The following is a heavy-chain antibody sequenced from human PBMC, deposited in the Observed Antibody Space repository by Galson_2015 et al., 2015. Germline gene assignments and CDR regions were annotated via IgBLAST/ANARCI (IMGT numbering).Heavy chain of an antibody. D-gene: IGHD4-17*01. CDR2: ISSSSSYI. Sequence: SLRLSCAASGFTFSSYSMNWVRQAPGKGLEWVSSISSSSSYIYYADSVKGRFTISRDNAKNSLYLQMNSLRAEDTAVYYCARDTSRPVTFDYWGQGTLVTVSS. CDR3: ARDTSRPVTFDY. J-gene: IGHJ4*02. CDR1: GFTFSSYS. V-gene: IGHV3-21*01.